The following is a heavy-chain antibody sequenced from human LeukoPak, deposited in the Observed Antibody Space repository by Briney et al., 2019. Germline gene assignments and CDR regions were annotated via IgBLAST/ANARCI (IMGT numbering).Heavy chain of an antibody. CDR1: GFTFSTYS. Sequence: PGGSLRLSCAASGFTFSTYSMNWVRQAPGKGLEWISFISTSSIYIYYADSVKGRFTISRDNAKNSLYLQMNSLRAEDTAVYYCARDPYSGSYGNYYYFMDVWGKGTTVTISS. D-gene: IGHD1-26*01. J-gene: IGHJ6*03. V-gene: IGHV3-21*01. CDR2: ISTSSIYI. CDR3: ARDPYSGSYGNYYYFMDV.